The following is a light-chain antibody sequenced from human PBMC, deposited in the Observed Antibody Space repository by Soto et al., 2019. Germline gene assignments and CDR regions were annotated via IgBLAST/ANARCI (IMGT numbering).Light chain of an antibody. CDR2: DAS. CDR3: QPRGTWPLT. J-gene: IGKJ3*01. CDR1: QSVSGS. V-gene: IGKV3-11*01. Sequence: EIVLTQSPATLSLSPGERATLSCRASQSVSGSLAWYQQKPGQAPRLLIYDASDRATGVPARFSGSGSGTDFTLTISSLEPEDFAVYCFQPRGTWPLTFGPGTKLDMK.